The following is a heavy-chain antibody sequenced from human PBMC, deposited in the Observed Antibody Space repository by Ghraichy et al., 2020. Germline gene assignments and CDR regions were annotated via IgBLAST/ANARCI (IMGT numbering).Heavy chain of an antibody. V-gene: IGHV4-39*01. CDR1: GGSISSSSYY. Sequence: SETLSLTCTVSGGSISSSSYYWGWIRQPPGKGLEWIGSIYYSGSTYYNPSLKSRVTISVDTSKNQFSLKLSSVTAADTAVYYCARVDYYDSSGYYSAFDIWGQGKMVTVSS. CDR3: ARVDYYDSSGYYSAFDI. CDR2: IYYSGST. D-gene: IGHD3-22*01. J-gene: IGHJ3*02.